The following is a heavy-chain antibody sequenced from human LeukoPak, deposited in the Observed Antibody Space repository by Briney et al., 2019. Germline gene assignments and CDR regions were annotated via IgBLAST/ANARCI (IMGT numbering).Heavy chain of an antibody. J-gene: IGHJ3*02. D-gene: IGHD6-19*01. V-gene: IGHV3-30-3*02. CDR1: GFTFSSYA. Sequence: GGSLRLSCAASGFTFSSYAMHWVRQAPGKGLEWVAVISYDGSNKYYADSVKGRFTISRDNSKNTLYLQMNSLRAEDTAVYYCAKSGIAVAPWVNAFDIWGQGTMVTVSS. CDR2: ISYDGSNK. CDR3: AKSGIAVAPWVNAFDI.